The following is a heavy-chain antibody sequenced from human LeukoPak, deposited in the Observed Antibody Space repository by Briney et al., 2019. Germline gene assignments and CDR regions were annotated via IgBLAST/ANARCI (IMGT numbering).Heavy chain of an antibody. CDR3: ASPDPDIVVVPAATPLFDY. CDR1: GLPLSSYA. J-gene: IGHJ4*02. Sequence: GGSLRLSHAASGLPLSSYAMSWAPPPPGKGLEWVSAIRRSGGSTYYADPVKGRSTISRDNSKNTLYLQMNSLRAEDTAVYYCASPDPDIVVVPAATPLFDYWGQGTLVTVSS. D-gene: IGHD2-2*02. V-gene: IGHV3-23*01. CDR2: IRRSGGST.